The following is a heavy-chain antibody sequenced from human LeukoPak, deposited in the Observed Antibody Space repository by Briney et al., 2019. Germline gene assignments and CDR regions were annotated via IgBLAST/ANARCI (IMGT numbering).Heavy chain of an antibody. CDR3: VSPRGYSYGYFDY. D-gene: IGHD5-18*01. CDR1: GGSISSSSAY. V-gene: IGHV4-39*01. J-gene: IGHJ4*02. CDR2: IYYSKNT. Sequence: SETLSLTCTVSGGSISSSSAYWGWIRQPPGKGLEWIGSIYYSKNTYYNPSLKSRVTISADTSKNQFSLTLGSVSATDTAVCYCVSPRGYSYGYFDYWGQGTLVTVSS.